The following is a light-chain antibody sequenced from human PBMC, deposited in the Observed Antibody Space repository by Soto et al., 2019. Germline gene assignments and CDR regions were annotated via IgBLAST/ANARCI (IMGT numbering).Light chain of an antibody. V-gene: IGLV2-14*01. CDR2: EVS. CDR3: SSYTSSGTGVL. Sequence: QSVLTQPASASGSPGQSITISCTGSSSDVGGYVYVSWYQHHPGKAPKLILFEVSHRPSGVSNRFSGSKSGNTASLTISGLQAEDEADYYCSSYTSSGTGVLFGGGTKLTVL. CDR1: SSDVGGYVY. J-gene: IGLJ2*01.